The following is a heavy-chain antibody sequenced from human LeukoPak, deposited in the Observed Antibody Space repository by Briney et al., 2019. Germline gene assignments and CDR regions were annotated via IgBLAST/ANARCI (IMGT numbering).Heavy chain of an antibody. CDR2: IKQDGSEK. V-gene: IGHV3-7*01. Sequence: GGSLRLSCAASGFTFSSFWMSWVRQAPGKGLEWVANIKQDGSEKYYVDSVKGRFTTSRDNAKNSLFLQMNSLRTEDTAVYYCARDLGYDFKPPLAYWGQGTLVTVSS. CDR3: ARDLGYDFKPPLAY. D-gene: IGHD3-3*01. CDR1: GFTFSSFW. J-gene: IGHJ4*02.